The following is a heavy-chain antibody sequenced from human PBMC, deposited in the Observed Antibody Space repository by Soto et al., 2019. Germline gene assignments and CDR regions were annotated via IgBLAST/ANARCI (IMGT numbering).Heavy chain of an antibody. CDR3: TRGPRASSTGTGAH. CDR1: GFTFTTYW. Sequence: GSLRLSCAASGFTFTTYWMHWVRQVPGKGLVWVSRINGDGSSTTYADSVKGRFTISRDNAKNTLYLQMNSLRAEDTAVYYCTRGPRASSTGTGAHWGQGTLVTVSS. J-gene: IGHJ4*02. D-gene: IGHD1-1*01. V-gene: IGHV3-74*01. CDR2: INGDGSST.